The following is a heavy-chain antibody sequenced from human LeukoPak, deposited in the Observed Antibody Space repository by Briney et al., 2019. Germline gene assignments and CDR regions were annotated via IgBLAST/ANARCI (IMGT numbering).Heavy chain of an antibody. CDR2: INPNSGGT. CDR1: GYTFTGYY. D-gene: IGHD2-2*01. CDR3: ARGLRAGALDI. V-gene: IGHV1-2*02. J-gene: IGHJ3*02. Sequence: ASVKVSCKAPGYTFTGYYMHWVRQVPGQGLEWMGWINPNSGGTNYAQKFQGRVTMTRDTSISTAYMELRRLRYDDTAVHYCARGLRAGALDIWGQGTMVTVSS.